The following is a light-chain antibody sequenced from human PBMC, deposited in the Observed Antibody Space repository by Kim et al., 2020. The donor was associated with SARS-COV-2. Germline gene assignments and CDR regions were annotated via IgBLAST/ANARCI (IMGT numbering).Light chain of an antibody. J-gene: IGLJ2*01. CDR3: SSYTSSSPC. CDR2: DVS. CDR1: SSDVGGYNY. V-gene: IGLV2-14*01. Sequence: QSALTQPASVFGSPGQSITISCTGTSSDVGGYNYVSWYQQHPGKAPKLMIYDVSKRPSGVSNRFSGSKSGNTASLTISGLQAEDEADYYCSSYTSSSPCFGGGTQLTVL.